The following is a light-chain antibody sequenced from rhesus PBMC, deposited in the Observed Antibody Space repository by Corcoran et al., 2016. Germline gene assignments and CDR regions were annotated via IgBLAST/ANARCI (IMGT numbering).Light chain of an antibody. Sequence: EIVMTQSPATLSLSPGERATLSCRASQSVSSNLAWYQQKPGQAPSLLISGASSRATGIPDRFSGSGSGTDFTLTISSLEPEDFAVYYCQQYSNWPYSFGQGTKVEIK. V-gene: IGKV3-42*03. J-gene: IGKJ2*01. CDR2: GAS. CDR3: QQYSNWPYS. CDR1: QSVSSN.